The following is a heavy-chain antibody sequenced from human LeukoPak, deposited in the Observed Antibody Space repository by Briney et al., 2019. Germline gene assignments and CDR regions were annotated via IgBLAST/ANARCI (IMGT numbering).Heavy chain of an antibody. CDR3: ARHVLAVAGDYYYYYMDV. J-gene: IGHJ6*03. CDR2: IYPGDSDT. V-gene: IGHV5-51*01. CDR1: GYSFTSYW. D-gene: IGHD6-19*01. Sequence: GESLKISCTGSGYSFTSYWIGWVRQMPGKGLEWMGIIYPGDSDTRYSPSFQGQVTSSADKSISTAYLQWSSLKASDTAMYYCARHVLAVAGDYYYYYMDVWGKGTTVTVSS.